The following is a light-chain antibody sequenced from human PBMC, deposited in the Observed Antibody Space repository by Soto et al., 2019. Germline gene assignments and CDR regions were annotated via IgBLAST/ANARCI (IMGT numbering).Light chain of an antibody. CDR3: QQYETYLS. J-gene: IGKJ1*01. Sequence: DIQMTQSPSTLSAYVGDRVTITCRASQNINNWLVWYQQKPGKAPKVLIYKASKLESGVPSRFSGSGSGTEFTRISSRLHPDYFATYGSQQYETYLSFGQGTKVVIK. CDR2: KAS. CDR1: QNINNW. V-gene: IGKV1-5*03.